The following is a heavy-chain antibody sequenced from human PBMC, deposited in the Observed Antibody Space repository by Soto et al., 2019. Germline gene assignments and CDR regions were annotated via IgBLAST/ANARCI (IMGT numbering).Heavy chain of an antibody. CDR3: ARVLAPSFDYWTGFYY. J-gene: IGHJ4*02. V-gene: IGHV1-2*02. CDR2: INPSSGDT. CDR1: GYTFTGYY. Sequence: ASVKVSCKASGYTFTGYYLHWVRRAPGQGLQWVGWINPSSGDTNYTQRFQGRVTMTRDTAISTVYMELSSLRSDDTAVYYCARVLAPSFDYWTGFYYWGQGSLVTVSS. D-gene: IGHD3-3*01.